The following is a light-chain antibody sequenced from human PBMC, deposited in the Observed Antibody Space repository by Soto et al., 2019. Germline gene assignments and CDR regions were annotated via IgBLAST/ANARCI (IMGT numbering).Light chain of an antibody. CDR3: SSYTSSSTPYV. CDR1: SSDVGGYNY. V-gene: IGLV2-14*01. J-gene: IGLJ1*01. CDR2: DVS. Sequence: QSALTQPASVSGSPGQSITISCTRTSSDVGGYNYVSWYQQHPGKAPKLMIYDVSNRPSGVSNRFSGSKSGNTASLTISGLQAEDEADYYCSSYTSSSTPYVFGTGTKVTV.